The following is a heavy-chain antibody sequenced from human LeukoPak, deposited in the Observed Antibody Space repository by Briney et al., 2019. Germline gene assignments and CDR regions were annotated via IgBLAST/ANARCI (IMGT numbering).Heavy chain of an antibody. V-gene: IGHV3-48*01. CDR3: ARAQYYSDSTGYYYLHY. J-gene: IGHJ4*02. CDR1: GFTFSSYH. CDR2: ISSSSTI. Sequence: GGSLRLSCVGSGFTFSSYHMNWVRQAPGKGLEWVSYISSSSTIYYADSVKGRFTISRDNAKNSLYLQTNSLRAEDTAVYYCARAQYYSDSTGYYYLHYWGQGTLVTVSS. D-gene: IGHD3-22*01.